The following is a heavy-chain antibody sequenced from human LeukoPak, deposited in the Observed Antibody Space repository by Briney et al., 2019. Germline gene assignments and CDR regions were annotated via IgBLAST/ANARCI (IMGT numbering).Heavy chain of an antibody. CDR3: ARDGYYYGSSGYYYPED. D-gene: IGHD3-22*01. CDR1: GGSISSGSYY. Sequence: PSETLSLTCTVSGGSISSGSYYWSWIRQPAGKGLEWIGGIYTSGSTNYNPSLKSRVTISVDTSKNQFSLKLSSVTAADTAVYYCARDGYYYGSSGYYYPEDWGQGTLVTVSS. CDR2: IYTSGST. V-gene: IGHV4-61*02. J-gene: IGHJ4*02.